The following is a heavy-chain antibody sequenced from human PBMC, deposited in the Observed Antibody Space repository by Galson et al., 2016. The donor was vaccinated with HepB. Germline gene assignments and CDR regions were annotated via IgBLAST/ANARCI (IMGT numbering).Heavy chain of an antibody. D-gene: IGHD3-10*01. V-gene: IGHV4-4*02. CDR2: VYHSGST. CDR3: ARSKGWFGELLWVFDT. J-gene: IGHJ4*02. CDR1: GYSVSTSHW. Sequence: SETLSLTCDVSGYSVSTSHWWNWVRQTPGKGLEWIGQVYHSGSTNYNPSLRSRPTISIDKSKDQFSLKLNSMTAADTAVYYCARSKGWFGELLWVFDTWGPGILVTVSS.